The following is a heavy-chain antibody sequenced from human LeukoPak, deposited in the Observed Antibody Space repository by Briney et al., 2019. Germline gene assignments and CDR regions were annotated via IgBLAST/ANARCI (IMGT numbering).Heavy chain of an antibody. V-gene: IGHV4-4*07. CDR2: IYASGST. CDR1: GGSISSYY. CDR3: ARENTRGYSYGFGGFDP. Sequence: SETLSLTCTVSGGSISSYYWSWIRQPAGKGLEWIGRIYASGSTNYNPSLKSRVTMSVDTSKNQFSLKLSSVTAADTAVYYCARENTRGYSYGFGGFDPWGQGTLVTVSS. J-gene: IGHJ5*02. D-gene: IGHD5-18*01.